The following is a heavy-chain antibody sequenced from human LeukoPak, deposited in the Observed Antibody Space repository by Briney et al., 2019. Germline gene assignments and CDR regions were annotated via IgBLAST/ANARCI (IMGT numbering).Heavy chain of an antibody. Sequence: GGSLRLSCAASGFTFSAYSMNWVRQAPGKGLEWVAYISGSSGMIYYADSVRGRFTISRDNAKNSLCLQMNSLRDEDTAVYYCARYFGDPQGMDVWGQGTTVTVSS. J-gene: IGHJ6*02. CDR3: ARYFGDPQGMDV. CDR2: ISGSSGMI. D-gene: IGHD3-10*01. CDR1: GFTFSAYS. V-gene: IGHV3-48*02.